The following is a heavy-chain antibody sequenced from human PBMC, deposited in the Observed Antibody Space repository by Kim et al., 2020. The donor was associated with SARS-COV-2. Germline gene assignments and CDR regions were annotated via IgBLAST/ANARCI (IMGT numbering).Heavy chain of an antibody. V-gene: IGHV3-30*18. J-gene: IGHJ4*02. D-gene: IGHD6-13*01. CDR1: GFTFSSYG. CDR3: AKELPRTAGGAIVDY. CDR2: ISYDGSNK. Sequence: GGSLRLSCAASGFTFSSYGMHWVRQAPGKGLEWVAVISYDGSNKYYADSVKGRFTISRDNSKNPLYLQMNSLRAEDTAVYYCAKELPRTAGGAIVDYWGQGTLVTVSS.